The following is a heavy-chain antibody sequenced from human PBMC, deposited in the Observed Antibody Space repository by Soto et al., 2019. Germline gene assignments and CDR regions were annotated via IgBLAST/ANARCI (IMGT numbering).Heavy chain of an antibody. CDR3: ATVETFGSLNWFDP. D-gene: IGHD3-10*01. CDR2: MNPGSGDT. J-gene: IGHJ5*02. Sequence: ASVKVSCKASGYTFTNNDVSWVRQATGQGLEWMGWMNPGSGDTGYAQKFQGRVTMTRDISIATAYMELSSLRSDDTAIYYCATVETFGSLNWFDPWGQGTMLAVYS. CDR1: GYTFTNND. V-gene: IGHV1-8*01.